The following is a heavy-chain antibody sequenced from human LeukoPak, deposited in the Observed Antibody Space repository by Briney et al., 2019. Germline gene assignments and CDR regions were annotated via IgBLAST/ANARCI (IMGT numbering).Heavy chain of an antibody. D-gene: IGHD6-13*01. V-gene: IGHV5-51*01. CDR2: IYPGDSDI. Sequence: GESLKISCKGSGYTFTNYWIGWVRQVPGKGLEWMGVIYPGDSDIRYSPSFQGQVTISADNSISTAFLQWSSLKASDTAMYFCARSITSAGTPNGGYWGQGTLVTVSS. CDR1: GYTFTNYW. CDR3: ARSITSAGTPNGGY. J-gene: IGHJ4*02.